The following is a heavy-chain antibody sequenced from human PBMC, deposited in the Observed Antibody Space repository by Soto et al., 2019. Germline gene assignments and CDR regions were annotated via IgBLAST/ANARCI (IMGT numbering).Heavy chain of an antibody. J-gene: IGHJ4*02. CDR3: ARGGPQYYYDSSGYQEPYYFDY. CDR2: ISYDGSNK. Sequence: GGSLRLSCAASGFTFSSYAMHWVRQAPGKGLEWVAAISYDGSNKYYDDSVKGRLTISRENSKNTLYLQMNSLRAEDTAVYYCARGGPQYYYDSSGYQEPYYFDYWGQGTLVTVSS. CDR1: GFTFSSYA. D-gene: IGHD3-22*01. V-gene: IGHV3-30-3*01.